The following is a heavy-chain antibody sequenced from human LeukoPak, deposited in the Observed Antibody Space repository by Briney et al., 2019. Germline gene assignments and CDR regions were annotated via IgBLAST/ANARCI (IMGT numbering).Heavy chain of an antibody. CDR2: IKQDENEQ. Sequence: GGSLRLSCAASGITVSRDWMSWVRQTPGGGLEWVANIKQDENEQDYVDSVRGRFTISRDNVKNSLYLQMNSLRVEDTALYFCATYSGVHHKTFDDWGQGTLVTVSS. CDR3: ATYSGVHHKTFDD. V-gene: IGHV3-7*03. D-gene: IGHD1-26*01. J-gene: IGHJ4*02. CDR1: GITVSRDW.